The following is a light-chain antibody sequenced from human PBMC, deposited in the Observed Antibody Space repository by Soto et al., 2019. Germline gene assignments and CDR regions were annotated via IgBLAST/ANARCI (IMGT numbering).Light chain of an antibody. CDR3: SSYTAGGTI. Sequence: QSVLTQPASVSGSPGQSITISCTGTSGDVDGYYYVSWYQQLPGKAPKLMISEVSNRPSGVSNRFSGSKSGNTASLTISGLQAEDEADYYCSSYTAGGTIFGTGTKVTVL. J-gene: IGLJ1*01. V-gene: IGLV2-14*01. CDR1: SGDVDGYYY. CDR2: EVS.